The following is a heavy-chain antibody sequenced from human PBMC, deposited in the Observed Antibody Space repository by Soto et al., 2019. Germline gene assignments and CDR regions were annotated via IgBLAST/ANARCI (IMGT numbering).Heavy chain of an antibody. CDR1: GGTFSSYA. Sequence: QVQLVQSGAEVKKPGSSVKVSCKASGGTFSSYAISWVRQAPGQGLEWMGGIIPIFGTANYAQKFQGRVTMTRDTSISTAYMELSRLRSDDTAVYYCARESGGGSYFISRAWGQGTLVTVSS. D-gene: IGHD1-26*01. CDR2: IIPIFGTA. V-gene: IGHV1-69*06. J-gene: IGHJ5*02. CDR3: ARESGGGSYFISRA.